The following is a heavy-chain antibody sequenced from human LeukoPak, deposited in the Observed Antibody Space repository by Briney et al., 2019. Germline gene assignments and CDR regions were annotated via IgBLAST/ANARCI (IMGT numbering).Heavy chain of an antibody. CDR2: ISVYNGNT. CDR1: GYTFTSYD. Sequence: ASVKVSCKASGYTFTSYDISWLRQAPGQGLEWMGWISVYNGNTNYAQRLQGRVTMTRDTSISTAYMELSRLRSDDTAVYYCARVGPAGQQLVFLSSTHDAFDIWGQGTMVTVSS. CDR3: ARVGPAGQQLVFLSSTHDAFDI. V-gene: IGHV1-18*01. D-gene: IGHD6-13*01. J-gene: IGHJ3*02.